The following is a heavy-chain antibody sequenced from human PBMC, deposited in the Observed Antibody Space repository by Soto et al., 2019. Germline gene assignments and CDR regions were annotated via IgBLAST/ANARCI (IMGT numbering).Heavy chain of an antibody. D-gene: IGHD3-22*01. V-gene: IGHV3-15*07. CDR2: IKSEADGATT. CDR1: GFSFSSGW. J-gene: IGHJ6*02. CDR3: ATEPYNYSSASVDV. Sequence: EVQLMESGGDLVKPGGSLRLSCAASGFSFSSGWMNWVRQAPGKGLEWVGRIKSEADGATTDYSPPVKGRFTISRDDSINTLYLYMHRLKTADTAVYYCATEPYNYSSASVDVWGQGTTVTVSS.